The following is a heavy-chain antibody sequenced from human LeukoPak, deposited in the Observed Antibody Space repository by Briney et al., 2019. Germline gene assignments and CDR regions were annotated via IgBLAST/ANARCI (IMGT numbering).Heavy chain of an antibody. D-gene: IGHD4-17*01. V-gene: IGHV3-48*03. CDR1: GFTFSSYE. Sequence: GGSLRFSCAASGFTFSSYEMNWVRQAQGKGLEWVSYISSGGSTIYYADSVKGRFTISRDNAKNSLYLQMNSLRAEDTAVYYCARDYRYYMDVWGKGTTVTISS. CDR3: ARDYRYYMDV. J-gene: IGHJ6*03. CDR2: ISSGGSTI.